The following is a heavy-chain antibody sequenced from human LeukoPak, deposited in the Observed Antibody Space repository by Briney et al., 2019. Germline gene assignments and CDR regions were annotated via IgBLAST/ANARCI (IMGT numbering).Heavy chain of an antibody. CDR2: ISSGTSYI. Sequence: GGSLRLSCAASGFTFSSYSMNWVRQAPGKGLEWVSSISSGTSYIYYADSVKGRFTIFRDNAKNSLYLQMNSLRAEDTAVYYCARDPTSSWETAFDIWGQGTMVTVSS. J-gene: IGHJ3*02. D-gene: IGHD1-26*01. CDR3: ARDPTSSWETAFDI. CDR1: GFTFSSYS. V-gene: IGHV3-21*01.